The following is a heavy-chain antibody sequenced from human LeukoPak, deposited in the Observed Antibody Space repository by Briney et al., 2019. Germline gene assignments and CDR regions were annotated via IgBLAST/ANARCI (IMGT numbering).Heavy chain of an antibody. Sequence: GGSLRLSCAASGFTFSLYGMNWVRRAPGKGLEWVANIKQDGSEKNYVDSVKGRFTISRGNAKNSLYLQMNNLRVEDTAMYYCAGGTGFIIKDWGQGTLVTVSS. CDR1: GFTFSLYG. CDR3: AGGTGFIIKD. V-gene: IGHV3-7*03. D-gene: IGHD3-9*01. J-gene: IGHJ4*02. CDR2: IKQDGSEK.